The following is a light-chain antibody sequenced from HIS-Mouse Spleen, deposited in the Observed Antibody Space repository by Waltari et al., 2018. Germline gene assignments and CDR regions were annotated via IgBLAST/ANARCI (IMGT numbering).Light chain of an antibody. J-gene: IGKJ2*01. CDR2: GAS. Sequence: EMVLTQSPGTLSLSPGERATLSCRASQSVSSSYLAWYQPKPGQAPRLLIYGASSRATGIPDRFSGSGSGTDFNLTISRLEPEDFAVYYCQQYGSSPPNTFGQGTKLEIK. CDR1: QSVSSSY. V-gene: IGKV3-20*01. CDR3: QQYGSSPPNT.